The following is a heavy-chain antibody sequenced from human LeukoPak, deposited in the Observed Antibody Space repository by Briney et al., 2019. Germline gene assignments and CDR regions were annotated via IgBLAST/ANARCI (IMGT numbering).Heavy chain of an antibody. CDR2: IYYSGST. Sequence: SETLSLACTVSGGSISSYYWSWIRQPPGKGLEWIGYIYYSGSTNYNPSLKSRVTISVDTSKNQFSLKLSSVTAADTAVYYCAKTYSSGLYYGMDVWGQGTTVTVSS. J-gene: IGHJ6*02. D-gene: IGHD6-19*01. CDR1: GGSISSYY. V-gene: IGHV4-59*01. CDR3: AKTYSSGLYYGMDV.